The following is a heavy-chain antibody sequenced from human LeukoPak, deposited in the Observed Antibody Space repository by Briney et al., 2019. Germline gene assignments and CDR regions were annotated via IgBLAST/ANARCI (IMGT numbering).Heavy chain of an antibody. CDR1: GFTFSSYG. CDR3: AIDYYDSSGYYYIDY. V-gene: IGHV3-30*03. CDR2: ISYDGSNK. D-gene: IGHD3-22*01. Sequence: GGSLRLSCAASGFTFSSYGMHWVRQAPGKGLEWVAVISYDGSNKYYADSVKGRFTISRDNSKNTLYLQMNSLRAEDTAVYYCAIDYYDSSGYYYIDYWGQGTLVTVSS. J-gene: IGHJ4*02.